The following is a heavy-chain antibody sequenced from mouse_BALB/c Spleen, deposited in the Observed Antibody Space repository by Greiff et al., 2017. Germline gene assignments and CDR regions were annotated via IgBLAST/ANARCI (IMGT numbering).Heavy chain of an antibody. Sequence: VQLQQSGAELMTPGASVKISCKATGYTFSSYWIEWVKQRPGHGLEWIGEILPGSGSTNYNEKFNGKATFTADTSSNTAYMQLSSLTSEDSAVYYCARGGYYGSSYAGWYFDVWGAGTTVTVSS. D-gene: IGHD1-1*01. CDR1: GYTFSSYW. CDR2: ILPGSGST. J-gene: IGHJ1*01. CDR3: ARGGYYGSSYAGWYFDV. V-gene: IGHV1-9*01.